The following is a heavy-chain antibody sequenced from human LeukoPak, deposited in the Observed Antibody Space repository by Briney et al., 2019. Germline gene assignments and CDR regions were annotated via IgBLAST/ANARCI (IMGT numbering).Heavy chain of an antibody. V-gene: IGHV4-34*01. CDR1: GGSFSSYY. Sequence: SSETLSLTCAVYGGSFSSYYLSWIRQSPGKGLEWIGEINHSGSTNYNPSLKNRVTISVDTSKNQFSLKLSSVTAADTAVYYCARAHGGKVHNFDYWGQGTLVTVSS. D-gene: IGHD3-16*01. CDR3: ARAHGGKVHNFDY. CDR2: INHSGST. J-gene: IGHJ4*02.